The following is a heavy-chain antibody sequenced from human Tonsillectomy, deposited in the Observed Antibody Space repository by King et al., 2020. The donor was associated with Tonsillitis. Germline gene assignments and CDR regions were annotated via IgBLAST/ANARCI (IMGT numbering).Heavy chain of an antibody. Sequence: QLVQSGAEVKKPGESLKISCKGSGYSFTSYCIGWVRLMPGKGLEWMGIIYPWDSDTRYSPSFQGQVTISAAKSISTAYLQWSSLKASDTAMYYWARQGYSGYASRNFDYWGQGTLVTVSS. J-gene: IGHJ4*02. V-gene: IGHV5-51*01. CDR3: ARQGYSGYASRNFDY. CDR2: IYPWDSDT. D-gene: IGHD5-12*01. CDR1: GYSFTSYC.